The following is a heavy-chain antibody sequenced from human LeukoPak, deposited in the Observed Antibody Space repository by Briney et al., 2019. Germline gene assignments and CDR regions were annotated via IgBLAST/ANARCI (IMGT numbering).Heavy chain of an antibody. CDR1: GFTFSSYA. Sequence: PGGSLRLSCAASGFTFSSYAMGWVRQAPGKGLEWVSSISASGDTTYYADSVKGRFTISRDSSKNTLYLQMTSLTAEDTAVSYCAKRKYTSGGIFDCWGQGTLVTVSS. D-gene: IGHD6-19*01. CDR2: ISASGDTT. V-gene: IGHV3-23*01. J-gene: IGHJ4*02. CDR3: AKRKYTSGGIFDC.